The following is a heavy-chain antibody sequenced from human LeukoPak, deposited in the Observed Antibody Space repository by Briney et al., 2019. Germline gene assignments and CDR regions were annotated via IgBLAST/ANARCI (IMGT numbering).Heavy chain of an antibody. V-gene: IGHV1-69*05. D-gene: IGHD3-22*01. CDR1: GGTFSSYA. CDR3: ASDGPYYYDSSGYFPGGPFDY. Sequence: GASVKVSCKASGGTFSSYAISWVRQAPGQGLEWMGGIIPIFGTANYAQKFQGRVTITTDESTSTAYMELSSLRSEDTALYYCASDGPYYYDSSGYFPGGPFDYWGQGTLVPVSS. CDR2: IIPIFGTA. J-gene: IGHJ4*02.